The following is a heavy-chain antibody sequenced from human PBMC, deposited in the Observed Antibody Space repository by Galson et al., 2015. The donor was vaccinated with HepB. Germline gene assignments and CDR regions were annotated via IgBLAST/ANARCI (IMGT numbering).Heavy chain of an antibody. Sequence: SVKVSCKASGGTFSSYTISWVRQAPGQGLEWMGRIIPILGIANYAQKFQGRVTITADKSTSTAYMELSSLRSEDTAVYYCATVAEVGGANYWGQGTLVTVSS. CDR2: IIPILGIA. V-gene: IGHV1-69*02. D-gene: IGHD2-15*01. CDR1: GGTFSSYT. CDR3: ATVAEVGGANY. J-gene: IGHJ4*02.